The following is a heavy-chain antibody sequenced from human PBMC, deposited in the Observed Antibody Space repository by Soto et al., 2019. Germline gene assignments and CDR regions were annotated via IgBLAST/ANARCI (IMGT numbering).Heavy chain of an antibody. CDR3: ASSYCSGGSCYSPVSTAFDS. CDR1: GHTFTSYA. D-gene: IGHD2-15*01. Sequence: ASVKVSCKASGHTFTSYAMHWVRQAPGQRLEWLGWINAGNGNTKYSQKFQGRVTITRDTSASTAYMELSSLRSEDTAVYYCASSYCSGGSCYSPVSTAFDSWGQGTMVSVSS. J-gene: IGHJ3*02. V-gene: IGHV1-3*01. CDR2: INAGNGNT.